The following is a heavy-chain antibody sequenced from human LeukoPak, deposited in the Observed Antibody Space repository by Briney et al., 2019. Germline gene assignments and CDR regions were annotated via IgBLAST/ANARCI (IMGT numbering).Heavy chain of an antibody. CDR3: ARGVAYYGSGSHSDY. CDR1: GFTFSSYW. Sequence: QTGGSLRLSCAASGFTFSSYWMTWVRQAPGKGLEWVAHIKHDGSEINYVDSVKGRFTISRDSAKNSLYLQMNSLRAEDTAVYYCARGVAYYGSGSHSDYWGQGILVTVSS. V-gene: IGHV3-7*01. J-gene: IGHJ4*02. D-gene: IGHD3-10*01. CDR2: IKHDGSEI.